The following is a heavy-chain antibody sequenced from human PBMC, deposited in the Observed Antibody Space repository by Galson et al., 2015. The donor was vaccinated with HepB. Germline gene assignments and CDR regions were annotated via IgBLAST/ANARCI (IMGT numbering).Heavy chain of an antibody. CDR1: GFTFSSYG. J-gene: IGHJ4*02. D-gene: IGHD6-13*01. CDR3: AKETGASAAGTGGSFDF. CDR2: ISGSGGST. V-gene: IGHV3-23*01. Sequence: SLRLSCAASGFTFSSYGMSWVRQAPGKGLEWISVISGSGGSTHYADSVKGRFTISRDNSKNTLYLQMNSLRAEDTAVFYCAKETGASAAGTGGSFDFWGQGTLVTVSS.